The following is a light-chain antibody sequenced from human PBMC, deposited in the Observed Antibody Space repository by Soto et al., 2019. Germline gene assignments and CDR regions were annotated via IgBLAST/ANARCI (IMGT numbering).Light chain of an antibody. Sequence: DIQMTQSPSPLSASVGDSVTITCRASQTIKTYLNWYRHKPGKAPELLIYAASRLQSGVASRFSGNEPGTYFNLTIRSLQPDELATYYCLQTYTAPVTFGQGTKVEI. J-gene: IGKJ1*01. V-gene: IGKV1-39*01. CDR2: AAS. CDR1: QTIKTY. CDR3: LQTYTAPVT.